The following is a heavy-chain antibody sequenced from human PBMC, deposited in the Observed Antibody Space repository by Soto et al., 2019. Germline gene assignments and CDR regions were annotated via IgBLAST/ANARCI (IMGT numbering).Heavy chain of an antibody. V-gene: IGHV3-74*01. CDR3: GRGGGNSPNGMDV. Sequence: EVQLAESGGGLVQPGGSLRLSCAASGFTFSPYWMHWVRQAPGQGLVWVSRINPDGSSTNYADSVKGRFTISRDNAKKTLYLQMNSLRSEDTAVYYCGRGGGNSPNGMDVCGQGTTVTVSS. CDR1: GFTFSPYW. CDR2: INPDGSST. J-gene: IGHJ6*02. D-gene: IGHD4-4*01.